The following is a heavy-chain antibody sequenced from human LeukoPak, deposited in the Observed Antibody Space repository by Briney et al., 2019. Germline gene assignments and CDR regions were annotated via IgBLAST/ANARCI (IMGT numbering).Heavy chain of an antibody. D-gene: IGHD6-19*01. J-gene: IGHJ4*02. Sequence: GASVKVSCKASGYTFTSYDINWVRQATGQGLEWMGWMNPNSGNTGYAQKFQGRVTMTRNTSISTAYMELSSLRSDDTAVYYCARVDPNSSGWNKFDYWGQGTLVTVSS. CDR3: ARVDPNSSGWNKFDY. V-gene: IGHV1-8*01. CDR2: MNPNSGNT. CDR1: GYTFTSYD.